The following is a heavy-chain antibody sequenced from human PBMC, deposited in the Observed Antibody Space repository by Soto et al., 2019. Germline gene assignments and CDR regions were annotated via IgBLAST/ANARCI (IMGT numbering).Heavy chain of an antibody. Sequence: QVQLQESGPGLVKPSQTLTLTCTVSGGSITSGGYCWTWVRQHPVKGLEWMGHIYSSGSTSSNPSLSGTRAILIGTSRIYGCLALASVPAADAAVYHCARAGDDFGSGSPPLLAGWGQGPLVTVSS. V-gene: IGHV4-31*01. CDR2: IYSSGST. CDR1: GGSITSGGYC. CDR3: ARAGDDFGSGSPPLLAG. J-gene: IGHJ4*02. D-gene: IGHD3-10*01.